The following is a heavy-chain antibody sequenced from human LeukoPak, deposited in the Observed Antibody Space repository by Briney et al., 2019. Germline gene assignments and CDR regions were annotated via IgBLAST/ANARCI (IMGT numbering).Heavy chain of an antibody. Sequence: GGSLRLSCAASGFSFSSYGMSWVRQAPGKGPEWVSVISGSGRSIYYADSVKGRFTISRDNSKNTLYLQMNSLRAEDTAVYYCAKAGAVVVVAAKYLDYWGQGTLVTVSS. J-gene: IGHJ4*02. CDR3: AKAGAVVVVAAKYLDY. CDR2: ISGSGRSI. V-gene: IGHV3-23*01. D-gene: IGHD2-15*01. CDR1: GFSFSSYG.